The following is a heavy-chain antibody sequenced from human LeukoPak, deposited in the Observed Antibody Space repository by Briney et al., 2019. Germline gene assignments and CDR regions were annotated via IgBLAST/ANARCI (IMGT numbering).Heavy chain of an antibody. J-gene: IGHJ3*02. D-gene: IGHD6-13*01. CDR3: ARDRGSSWYHAFDI. CDR2: ISSSGSTI. V-gene: IGHV3-11*04. CDR1: GFTFSDYY. Sequence: PGGSLRLSCAASGFTFSDYYMSWIRQAPGKGLEWVSYISSSGSTIYYADSVKGRFTISRDNAKNSLYLQMNSLRAEDTAVYYCARDRGSSWYHAFDIWGQGTMVTVSS.